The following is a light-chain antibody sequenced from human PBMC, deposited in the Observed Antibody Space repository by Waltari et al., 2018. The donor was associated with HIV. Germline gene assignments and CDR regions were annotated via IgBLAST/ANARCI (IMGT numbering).Light chain of an antibody. Sequence: QSVLTQSPSASGTPGQRVTISCSGSRSNIGDNVVNWYQQLPGTAPKLLTYNNSRRPSGVPDRFSGSRSGNSASLAISGLQSEDEANYYCAAWEDSLNAYIFGTGTKVSVL. CDR2: NNS. CDR1: RSNIGDNV. J-gene: IGLJ1*01. V-gene: IGLV1-44*01. CDR3: AAWEDSLNAYI.